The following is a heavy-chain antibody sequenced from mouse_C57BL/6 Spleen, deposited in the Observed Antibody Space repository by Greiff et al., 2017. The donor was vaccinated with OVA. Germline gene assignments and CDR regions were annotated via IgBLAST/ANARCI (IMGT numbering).Heavy chain of an antibody. D-gene: IGHD1-1*01. CDR1: GFTFKNTY. J-gene: IGHJ3*01. CDR2: IDPANGNT. V-gene: IGHV14-3*01. CDR3: GRDSRAWFAY. Sequence: EVKLQESVAELVRPGASVKLSCTASGFTFKNTYMHWVKQRPEQGLEWIGRIDPANGNTKYAPKFQGKATITADTSSNTAYLQLSSLTAEDTAIYYCGRDSRAWFAYWGQGTLVTVSA.